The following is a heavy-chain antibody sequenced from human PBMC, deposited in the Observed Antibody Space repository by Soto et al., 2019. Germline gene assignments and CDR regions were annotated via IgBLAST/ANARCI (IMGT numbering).Heavy chain of an antibody. CDR2: IYHSGST. J-gene: IGHJ6*02. CDR3: PRFCRYDFWSGYSGDGMDV. D-gene: IGHD3-3*01. Sequence: SETLCLTCAVSGGSISSSNWWSWVRQPPGKGLEWIGEIYHSGSTNYNPSLKSRVTISVDKSKNQFSLKLSSVTAADTAVYYCPRFCRYDFWSGYSGDGMDVWGQGTTVTVSS. V-gene: IGHV4-4*02. CDR1: GGSISSSNW.